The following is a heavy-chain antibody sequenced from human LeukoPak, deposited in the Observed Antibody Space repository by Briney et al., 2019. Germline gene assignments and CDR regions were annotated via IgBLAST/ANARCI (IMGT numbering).Heavy chain of an antibody. V-gene: IGHV3-23*01. J-gene: IGHJ5*02. Sequence: PGGSLRLSCAASGFTFSSYAMSWVRQAPGKGLEWVSAISGSGGSTYYADSVKGRFTISRDNSKNTLYLQMNSLRAEDTAVYYCAKDKGFGLSTPRVFSSWGQGTLVTVSS. CDR3: AKDKGFGLSTPRVFSS. CDR2: ISGSGGST. CDR1: GFTFSSYA. D-gene: IGHD6-13*01.